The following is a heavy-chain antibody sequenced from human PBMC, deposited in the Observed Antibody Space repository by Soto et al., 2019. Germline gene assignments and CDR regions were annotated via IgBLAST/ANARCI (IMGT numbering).Heavy chain of an antibody. Sequence: VASVKVSGKASGGTFSSYAISWVRQAPGQGLEWMGGIIPIFGTANYAQKFQGRVTITADESTSTAYMELCSLRSEDTAVYYCASLWFGEPYYYYYYGMDVWGQGTTVTVSS. J-gene: IGHJ6*02. V-gene: IGHV1-69*13. CDR2: IIPIFGTA. D-gene: IGHD3-10*01. CDR1: GGTFSSYA. CDR3: ASLWFGEPYYYYYYGMDV.